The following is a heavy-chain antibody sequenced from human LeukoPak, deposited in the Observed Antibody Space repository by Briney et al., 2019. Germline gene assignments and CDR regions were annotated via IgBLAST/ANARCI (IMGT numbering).Heavy chain of an antibody. Sequence: PSETLSLTCTVSGGSTSSYYWSWIRQPPGKGLEWIGYIYYSGSTNYNPSLKSRVTISVDTSKNQFSLKLSSVTAADTAVYYCAREVRGVISYYFDYWGQGTLVTVSS. CDR2: IYYSGST. D-gene: IGHD3-10*01. J-gene: IGHJ4*02. V-gene: IGHV4-59*12. CDR1: GGSTSSYY. CDR3: AREVRGVISYYFDY.